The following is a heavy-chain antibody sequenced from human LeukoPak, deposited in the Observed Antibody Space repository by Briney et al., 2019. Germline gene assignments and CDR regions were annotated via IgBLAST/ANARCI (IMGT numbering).Heavy chain of an antibody. D-gene: IGHD3-22*01. CDR1: GGSISSGSYY. V-gene: IGHV4-61*02. CDR3: ARAPYTSGFYFFDP. J-gene: IGHJ5*02. CDR2: IYTSGGT. Sequence: PSETLSLTCTVSGGSISSGSYYWSWIRQPAGKGLEWIGRIYTSGGTNYNPSLKSRVTISVDTSKNQFSLKLSSVTAADTAVYYCARAPYTSGFYFFDPWGQGTLVTVSS.